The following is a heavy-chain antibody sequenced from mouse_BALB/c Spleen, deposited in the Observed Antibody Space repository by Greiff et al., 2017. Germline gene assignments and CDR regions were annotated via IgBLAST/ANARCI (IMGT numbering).Heavy chain of an antibody. CDR3: ARIYYDYDRAMDY. CDR1: GYTFTSYV. Sequence: EVQLKESGPELVKPGASVKMSCKASGYTFTSYVMHWVKQKPGQGLEWIGYINPYNDGTKYNEKFKGKATLTSDKSSSTAYMELSSLTSEDSAVYYCARIYYDYDRAMDYWGQGTSVTVSS. V-gene: IGHV1-14*01. D-gene: IGHD2-4*01. J-gene: IGHJ4*01. CDR2: INPYNDGT.